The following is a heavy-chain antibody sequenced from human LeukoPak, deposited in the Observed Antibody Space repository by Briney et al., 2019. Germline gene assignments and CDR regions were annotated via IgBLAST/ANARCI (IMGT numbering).Heavy chain of an antibody. CDR3: ASLRVTTYYFDY. CDR1: GGSISSSTSY. J-gene: IGHJ4*02. V-gene: IGHV4-39*01. Sequence: SETLSLTCTVSGGSISSSTSYWGWIRQPPGKGLEWIGYIYYSGRTYYTPSLKSRLTISVDTSKNQFSLKLSSVTAADTAVYYCASLRVTTYYFDYWGQGTLVTVSS. D-gene: IGHD2-21*02. CDR2: IYYSGRT.